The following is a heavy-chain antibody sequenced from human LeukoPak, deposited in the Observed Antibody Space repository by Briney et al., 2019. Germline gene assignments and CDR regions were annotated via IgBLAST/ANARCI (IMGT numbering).Heavy chain of an antibody. CDR2: INHSGST. CDR3: ARRRHCSSTSCYIGRSYYFDY. D-gene: IGHD2-2*02. CDR1: GGSFSGYY. V-gene: IGHV4-34*01. Sequence: SETLSLTCAVYGGSFSGYYWSWIRQPPGKGLEWIGEINHSGSTNYNPSLKSRVTISVDTSKNQFSLKLSSVTAADTAVYYCARRRHCSSTSCYIGRSYYFDYWGQGTLVTVSS. J-gene: IGHJ4*02.